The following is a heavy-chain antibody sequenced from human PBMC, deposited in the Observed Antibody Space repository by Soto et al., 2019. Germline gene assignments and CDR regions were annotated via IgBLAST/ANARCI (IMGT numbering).Heavy chain of an antibody. J-gene: IGHJ6*02. CDR2: INPSGGSI. V-gene: IGHV1-46*01. Sequence: QVQLVQSGAEVKKPGASVKVFCKASGYTFTSYYMHWVRQAPGQGLEWVGVINPSGGSISYAQKFQGRVTMTRDTSTSTVYMGLSSLRSEDTAVYYCAREFEGNYYGMDVWGQGTTVTVSS. CDR3: AREFEGNYYGMDV. D-gene: IGHD3-10*01. CDR1: GYTFTSYY.